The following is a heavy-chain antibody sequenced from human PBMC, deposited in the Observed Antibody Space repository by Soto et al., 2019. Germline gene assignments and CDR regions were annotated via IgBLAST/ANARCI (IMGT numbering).Heavy chain of an antibody. CDR3: ARDILAVGLRANDAFEV. J-gene: IGHJ3*01. D-gene: IGHD2-8*02. CDR1: GFSFSDNL. V-gene: IGHV1-3*01. Sequence: QVQLVQSGAEVRKPGASVNISCRASGFSFSDNLINWVRQAPGQSLEWMGWINPDNGHTRYSQTFQGSVTISRHSSAIIAYVEVSDLTYEHTAAYYCARDILAVGLRANDAFEVLGQGTMVTVSS. CDR2: INPDNGHT.